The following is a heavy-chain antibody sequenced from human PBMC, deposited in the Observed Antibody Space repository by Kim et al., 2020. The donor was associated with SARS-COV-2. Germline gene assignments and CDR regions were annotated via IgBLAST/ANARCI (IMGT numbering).Heavy chain of an antibody. V-gene: IGHV3-33*01. D-gene: IGHD3-10*01. Sequence: GSLRLSCAASGFNFRSYGMHWVRQAPGKGLEWVGVIWYDGSNKYYADSVKGRFTISRDNSKNTLYLQMNSLRAEETAVYYCARDLPTMADASEYFQHWGQGTLVTVSS. CDR3: ARDLPTMADASEYFQH. J-gene: IGHJ1*01. CDR2: IWYDGSNK. CDR1: GFNFRSYG.